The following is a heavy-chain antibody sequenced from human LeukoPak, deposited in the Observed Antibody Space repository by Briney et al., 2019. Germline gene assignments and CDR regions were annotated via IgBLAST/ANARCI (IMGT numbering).Heavy chain of an antibody. CDR2: ISYDGSNK. J-gene: IGHJ5*02. Sequence: GGSPRLSCAASGFTFSSYVMHWVRRAPGKGLEWVAVISYDGSNKYYADSVKGRLTISRDNSKNTLYLQMNSLRAEDTAVYYCAKGGAFQYNWFDPWGQGTLVTVSS. V-gene: IGHV3-30*18. D-gene: IGHD2/OR15-2a*01. CDR1: GFTFSSYV. CDR3: AKGGAFQYNWFDP.